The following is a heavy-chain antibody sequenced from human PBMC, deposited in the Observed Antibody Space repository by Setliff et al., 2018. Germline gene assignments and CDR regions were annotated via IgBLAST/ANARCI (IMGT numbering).Heavy chain of an antibody. D-gene: IGHD6-6*01. J-gene: IGHJ4*02. Sequence: PGGSLRLSCAGSGFTFDEHAMHWVRQAPGKGLEWVSGITWNSGSVAYVDSVKGRFTVSRDNAKNSLYLQMSSLRAEDTAVYYCARWTARAVDYWGQGTLVTVSS. CDR1: GFTFDEHA. CDR3: ARWTARAVDY. V-gene: IGHV3-9*01. CDR2: ITWNSGSV.